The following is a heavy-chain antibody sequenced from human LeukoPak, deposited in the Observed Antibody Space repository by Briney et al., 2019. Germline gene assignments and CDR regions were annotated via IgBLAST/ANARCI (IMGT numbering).Heavy chain of an antibody. D-gene: IGHD3-10*01. CDR3: ARASPYYYGSGSYYGYYFDY. CDR2: IYSGGST. J-gene: IGHJ4*02. Sequence: GGSLRLSCAASGFTVSSNYMSWVRQAPGKGLEWVSVIYSGGSTYYADSVKGRFTISRRNSKNTLYLQMNSLRAEDTAVYYCARASPYYYGSGSYYGYYFDYWGQGTLVTVSS. V-gene: IGHV3-53*04. CDR1: GFTVSSNY.